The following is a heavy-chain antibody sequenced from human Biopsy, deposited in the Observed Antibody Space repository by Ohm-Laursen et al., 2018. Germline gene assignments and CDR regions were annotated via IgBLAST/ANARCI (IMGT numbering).Heavy chain of an antibody. CDR1: GGSFTGHY. Sequence: SDTLSLTCSVSGGSFTGHYWTWIRQPPGKGLEWIGHISHTGYTSYKSSLKSRVTISLDTSRKHLSLRLTSLAAAGTAVYYCARGSNEYGGLYFPHWGQGTLVTVSS. D-gene: IGHD4-23*01. CDR3: ARGSNEYGGLYFPH. J-gene: IGHJ1*01. CDR2: ISHTGYT. V-gene: IGHV4-59*11.